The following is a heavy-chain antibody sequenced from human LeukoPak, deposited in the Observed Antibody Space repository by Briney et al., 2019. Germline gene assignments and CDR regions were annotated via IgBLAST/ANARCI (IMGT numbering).Heavy chain of an antibody. CDR2: IRSKAYGGTT. CDR1: GFTFGDYA. Sequence: PGGSLRLSCTASGFTFGDYAMSWFRQAPGKGLEWVGFIRSKAYGGTTEYAASVKGRFTISRDDSKSIAYLQMNSLKTEDTAVYYCTRGPGGFGVAPFDLWGQGTLVTVSS. CDR3: TRGPGGFGVAPFDL. J-gene: IGHJ5*02. V-gene: IGHV3-49*03. D-gene: IGHD3-10*01.